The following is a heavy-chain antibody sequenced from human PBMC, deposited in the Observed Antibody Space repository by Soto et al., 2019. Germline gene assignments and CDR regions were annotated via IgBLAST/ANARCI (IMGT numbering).Heavy chain of an antibody. CDR3: ARGHVRFLEWLLLGWFDP. D-gene: IGHD3-3*01. CDR1: GGSFRGYY. CDR2: INHSGST. Sequence: SETLSPTCAVYGGSFRGYYWSWIRQPPGKGLEWIGEINHSGSTNYNPSLKSRVTISVDTSKNQSSLKLSSVTAADTAVYYCARGHVRFLEWLLLGWFDPWGQGTLVT. J-gene: IGHJ5*02. V-gene: IGHV4-34*01.